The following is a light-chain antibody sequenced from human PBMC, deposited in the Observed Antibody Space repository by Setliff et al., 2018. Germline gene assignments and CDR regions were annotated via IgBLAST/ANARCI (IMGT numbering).Light chain of an antibody. CDR3: SAYTSSSTYV. CDR1: SSDVGAYDL. Sequence: QSALTQPASVSGSPGQSITIPCSGTSSDVGAYDLVSWYKQHPGKAPKHIISDVSNRPSGVSNRFSGSKSGNTASLTIPGLQAEDEADYYCSAYTSSSTYVFGTGTKVTVL. J-gene: IGLJ1*01. V-gene: IGLV2-14*03. CDR2: DVS.